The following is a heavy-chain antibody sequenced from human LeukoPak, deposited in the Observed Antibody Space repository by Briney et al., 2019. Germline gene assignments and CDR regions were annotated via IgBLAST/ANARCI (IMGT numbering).Heavy chain of an antibody. CDR2: INPNSGGT. J-gene: IGHJ5*02. Sequence: ASVKVSCKASGYTFTGYYMHWVRQAPGQGLEWMGWINPNSGGTNYAQKFQGRVTMTRDTSISTAYMELSRLRSDDTAVYYCARVPRRIAAAGIVVWFDPWGQGILVTVSS. CDR3: ARVPRRIAAAGIVVWFDP. V-gene: IGHV1-2*02. D-gene: IGHD6-13*01. CDR1: GYTFTGYY.